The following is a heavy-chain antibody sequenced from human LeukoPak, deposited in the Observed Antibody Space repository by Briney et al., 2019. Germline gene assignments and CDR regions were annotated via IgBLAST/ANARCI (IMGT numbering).Heavy chain of an antibody. Sequence: ASVKVSCKASGYTFTDYYMHWVRQAPGQGLEWMGWIIPNSGGTSYAQKFQGRVTMTRDTSISTAYMELSRLRSDDTAVYYCARVGAIAVAGTREEYFQHWGQGTLVTVSS. V-gene: IGHV1-2*02. CDR2: IIPNSGGT. J-gene: IGHJ1*01. D-gene: IGHD6-19*01. CDR3: ARVGAIAVAGTREEYFQH. CDR1: GYTFTDYY.